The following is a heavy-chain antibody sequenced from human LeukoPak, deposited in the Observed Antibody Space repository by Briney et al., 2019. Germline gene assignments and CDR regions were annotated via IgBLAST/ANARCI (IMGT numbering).Heavy chain of an antibody. CDR1: GFTFSSYS. CDR2: ISSSSSYI. CDR3: ARDLELPMRGEQLVKDFDY. D-gene: IGHD6-13*01. J-gene: IGHJ4*02. V-gene: IGHV3-21*01. Sequence: GRSLRLSCAASGFTFSSYSMNWVRQAPGKGLEWVSSISSSSSYIYYADSVKGRFTISRDNAKNSLYLQMNSLRAEDTAVYYCARDLELPMRGEQLVKDFDYWGQGTLVTVSS.